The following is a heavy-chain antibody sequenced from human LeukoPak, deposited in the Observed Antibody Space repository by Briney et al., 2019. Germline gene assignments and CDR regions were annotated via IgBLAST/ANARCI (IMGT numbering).Heavy chain of an antibody. Sequence: PGRSLRLSCAASGFTFDDYAMHWVRQAPGKGLEWVSGISWNSGSIGYADSVKGRFTISRDNAKTSLYLQMNSLRAEDTALYYCARDLDSSGPSPWVFDYWGQGTLVTVSS. CDR2: ISWNSGSI. V-gene: IGHV3-9*01. CDR1: GFTFDDYA. J-gene: IGHJ4*02. D-gene: IGHD6-19*01. CDR3: ARDLDSSGPSPWVFDY.